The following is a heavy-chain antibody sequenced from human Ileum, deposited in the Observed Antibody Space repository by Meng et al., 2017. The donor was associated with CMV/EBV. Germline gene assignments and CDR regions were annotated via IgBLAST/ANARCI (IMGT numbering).Heavy chain of an antibody. CDR3: ARASRDTSSCQYFHH. CDR2: INPNSGAT. CDR1: EYTFTGYY. D-gene: IGHD6-13*01. Sequence: ASVKVSCKASEYTFTGYYKHWVRQAPGQGLGWMGWINPNSGATNYAQTFQGRVTMPRETSISTAYMQLSRLRADDTAVYYCARASRDTSSCQYFHHWGQGTLVTVSS. V-gene: IGHV1-2*02. J-gene: IGHJ1*01.